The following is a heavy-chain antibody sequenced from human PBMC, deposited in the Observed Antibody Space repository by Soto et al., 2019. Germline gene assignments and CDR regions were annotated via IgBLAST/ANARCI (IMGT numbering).Heavy chain of an antibody. Sequence: SGPTLVNPTQTLTLTCTFSGFSLSTSGVGVGWIRQPPGKALEWLALIYWDDDKRYSPSLKSRLTITKDTSKNQVVLTMTNMDPVDTATYYCARLPIRYDSSGYYPTDFDYWGQGTLVTVSS. CDR1: GFSLSTSGVG. CDR2: IYWDDDK. V-gene: IGHV2-5*02. CDR3: ARLPIRYDSSGYYPTDFDY. J-gene: IGHJ4*02. D-gene: IGHD3-22*01.